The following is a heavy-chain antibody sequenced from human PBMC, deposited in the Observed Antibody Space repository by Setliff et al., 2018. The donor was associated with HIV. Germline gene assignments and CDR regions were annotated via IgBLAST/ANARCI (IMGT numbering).Heavy chain of an antibody. CDR1: GYTFTSYF. V-gene: IGHV1-46*01. CDR2: INPNDGAT. J-gene: IGHJ4*02. Sequence: GASVKVSCKASGYTFTSYFLHWVRQAPGQGLEWMGIINPNDGATTYAQNFEGRVTMTRDTSTNTVYMELRSLTSEDTAVFYCAREYHTEATYTRLANYFDSWGQGTLVTVSS. CDR3: AREYHTEATYTRLANYFDS. D-gene: IGHD6-19*01.